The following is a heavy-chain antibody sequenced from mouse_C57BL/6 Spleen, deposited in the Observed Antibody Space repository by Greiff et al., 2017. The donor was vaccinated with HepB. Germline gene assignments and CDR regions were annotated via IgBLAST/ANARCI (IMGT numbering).Heavy chain of an antibody. J-gene: IGHJ3*01. CDR3: ARDRTTTSGFAY. V-gene: IGHV5-4*01. CDR2: ISDGGSYT. Sequence: EVRLVESGGGLVKPGGSLKLSCAASGFTFSSYAMSWVRQTPEKRLEWVATISDGGSYTYYPDNVKGRFTISRDNAKNNLYLQMSHLKSEDTAMYYCARDRTTTSGFAYWGQGTLVTVSA. D-gene: IGHD1-1*01. CDR1: GFTFSSYA.